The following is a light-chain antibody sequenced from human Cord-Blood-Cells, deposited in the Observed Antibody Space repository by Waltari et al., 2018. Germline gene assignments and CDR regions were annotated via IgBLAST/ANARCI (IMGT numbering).Light chain of an antibody. CDR1: QSISSW. Sequence: DIQMTQSPSTLSASVGDRVTITCRASQSISSWLAWYQQKPGKAPKLLIYEASSLESGVPSRFSGSGAGTVFTRTISSLQPDDFATDYCQQYNSYSWTFGQGTKVEIK. CDR2: EAS. J-gene: IGKJ1*01. CDR3: QQYNSYSWT. V-gene: IGKV1-5*01.